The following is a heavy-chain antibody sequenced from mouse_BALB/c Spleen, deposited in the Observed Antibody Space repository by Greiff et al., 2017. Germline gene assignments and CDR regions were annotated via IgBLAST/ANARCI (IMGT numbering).Heavy chain of an antibody. V-gene: IGHV14-3*02. Sequence: EVKLVESGAELVKPGVSVKLSCTASGFNIKDTYMHWVKQRPEQGLEWIGRIDPANGNTKYDPKFQGKATITADTSSNTAYLQLSSLTSEDTAVYYCARSSFYGNYNYWGQGTTLTVSS. CDR2: IDPANGNT. CDR3: ARSSFYGNYNY. CDR1: GFNIKDTY. D-gene: IGHD2-1*01. J-gene: IGHJ2*01.